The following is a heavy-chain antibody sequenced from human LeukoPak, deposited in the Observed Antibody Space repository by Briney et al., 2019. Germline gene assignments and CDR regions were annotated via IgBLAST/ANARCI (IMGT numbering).Heavy chain of an antibody. CDR1: GFSLSDYY. Sequence: GGSLRLPCAASGFSLSDYYMSGMRHAPGKGLEWMAYFNNMEMYTNYPAPVQGPFTLSRDSAKNSLYLQMNSLRADDTAVYYCASGTAEAPLDNWGQGTLVTVSS. CDR3: ASGTAEAPLDN. V-gene: IGHV3-11*03. D-gene: IGHD6-13*01. CDR2: FNNMEMYT. J-gene: IGHJ4*02.